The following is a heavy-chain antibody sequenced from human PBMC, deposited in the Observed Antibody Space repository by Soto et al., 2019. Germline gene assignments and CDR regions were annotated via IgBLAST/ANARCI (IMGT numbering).Heavy chain of an antibody. CDR1: GGSISSYY. J-gene: IGHJ4*02. V-gene: IGHV4-59*01. CDR2: IYYSGST. CDR3: ARVNVRWLQYDY. Sequence: SETLSLTCTVSGGSISSYYWSWIRQPPGKGLEWIGYIYYSGSTNYNPSLKSRVTISVDTSKNQFSLKLSSVTAADTAVYYCARVNVRWLQYDYWGQGTQVTVSS. D-gene: IGHD5-12*01.